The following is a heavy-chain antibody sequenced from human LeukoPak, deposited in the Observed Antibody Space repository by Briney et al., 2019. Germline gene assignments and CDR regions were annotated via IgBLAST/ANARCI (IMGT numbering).Heavy chain of an antibody. J-gene: IGHJ4*02. D-gene: IGHD3-22*01. V-gene: IGHV4-59*01. CDR2: IYYSGST. CDR3: ARGGGDDITWLLLTY. CDR1: GGSISGFY. Sequence: PSETLSLTCTVAGGSISGFYWGWIRQPPGKGLEWIGYIYYSGSTSYNPSLKSRVTISVDTSKNQFSLKLSSVTAADTAVYYWARGGGDDITWLLLTYWGQGTPVTVSS.